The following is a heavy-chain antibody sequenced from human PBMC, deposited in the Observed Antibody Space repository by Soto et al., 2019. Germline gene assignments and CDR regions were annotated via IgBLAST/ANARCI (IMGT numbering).Heavy chain of an antibody. V-gene: IGHV4-34*01. CDR1: GGSFSGYY. J-gene: IGHJ6*02. CDR3: ARRIAARLAYYYYYGMDV. Sequence: SETLSLTCAVYGGSFSGYYWSWIRQPPGKGLEWIGEINHSGSTNYNPSLKSRVTISVDTSKNQFSLKLSPVTAADTAVYYCARRIAARLAYYYYYGMDVWGQGTTVTVSS. CDR2: INHSGST. D-gene: IGHD6-6*01.